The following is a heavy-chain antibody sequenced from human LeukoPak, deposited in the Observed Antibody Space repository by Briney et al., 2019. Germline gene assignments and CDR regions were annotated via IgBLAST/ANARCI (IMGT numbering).Heavy chain of an antibody. CDR1: GFTFRNYP. J-gene: IGHJ4*02. Sequence: GGSLRLSCAASGFTFRNYPMSWVRQAPGKGLEWVSSISGSGANTYYGDAMKGRFTISRDNSKNTLYLQMNSLRAEDTAVYYCAKSRAYCGGDCYSWNLDYWGQGTLVTVSS. V-gene: IGHV3-23*01. CDR2: ISGSGANT. D-gene: IGHD2-21*02. CDR3: AKSRAYCGGDCYSWNLDY.